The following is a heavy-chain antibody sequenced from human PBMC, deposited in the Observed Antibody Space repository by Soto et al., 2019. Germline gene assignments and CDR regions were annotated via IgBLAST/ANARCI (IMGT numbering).Heavy chain of an antibody. CDR2: IIPIFGTA. Sequence: QVPLVQSGAEVKKPGSSVKVSCKASGGTFSSYAISWVRQAPGQGLEWMGGIIPIFGTANYAQKFQGRVTITADESTSTAYMELSSLRSEETAVYYCASGIVVSPVSWKGPHYYYYYGMDVWGQGTTVTVSS. CDR3: ASGIVVSPVSWKGPHYYYYYGMDV. D-gene: IGHD3-22*01. V-gene: IGHV1-69*01. CDR1: GGTFSSYA. J-gene: IGHJ6*02.